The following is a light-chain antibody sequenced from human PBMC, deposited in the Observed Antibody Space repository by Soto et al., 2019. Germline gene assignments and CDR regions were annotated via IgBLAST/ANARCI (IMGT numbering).Light chain of an antibody. CDR3: QKYNNWPPVT. CDR2: GAS. CDR1: QSVSSN. V-gene: IGKV3-15*01. Sequence: EIVMTQSPATLSVSPGERATLSCRASQSVSSNLAWYQQKPGQAPRLLIYGASTRATGIPARFSGSGSGTEFTLTISSLQSEDFGVYYCQKYNNWPPVTFGGGTKVEIK. J-gene: IGKJ4*01.